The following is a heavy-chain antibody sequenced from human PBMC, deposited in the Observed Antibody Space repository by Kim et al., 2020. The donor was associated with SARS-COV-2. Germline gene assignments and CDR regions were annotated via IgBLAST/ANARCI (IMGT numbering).Heavy chain of an antibody. CDR2: IYYSGST. CDR3: ARVDSSDWQEYFVDN. CDR1: GGSISSYF. Sequence: SETLSLTCTVSGGSISSYFWSWIRQPPGKGLEYIGYIYYSGSTNYNPSLKSRVTISVDTSKNQFSLKLRSVTAADTAVDYCARVDSSDWQEYFVDNWGQG. J-gene: IGHJ4*02. D-gene: IGHD6-19*01. V-gene: IGHV4-59*13.